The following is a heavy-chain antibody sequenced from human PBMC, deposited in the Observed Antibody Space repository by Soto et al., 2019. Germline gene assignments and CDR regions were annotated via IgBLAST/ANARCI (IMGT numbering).Heavy chain of an antibody. Sequence: EVQLLESGGGLVQPGGSLRLSCAASGFTFSSYARSWVRQAPGKGLEWVSAISGSGGSTYYADSVKGRFTISRDNSKNTLYLQMNSLRAEDTAVYYCAANRGYNYYYGMDVWGQGTTVTVSS. D-gene: IGHD3-22*01. CDR2: ISGSGGST. J-gene: IGHJ6*02. CDR3: AANRGYNYYYGMDV. CDR1: GFTFSSYA. V-gene: IGHV3-23*01.